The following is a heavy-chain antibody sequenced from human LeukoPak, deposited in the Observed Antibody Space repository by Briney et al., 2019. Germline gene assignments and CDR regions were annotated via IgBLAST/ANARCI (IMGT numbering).Heavy chain of an antibody. CDR3: ARDPTVVTPQYYFDY. V-gene: IGHV3-66*01. CDR2: IYSGGST. Sequence: GGSLRLSCAASGFTVSSNYMSWVRQAPGKGLEWVSVIYSGGSTYYADSVKDRSTISRDNSKNTLYLQMNSLRAEDTAVYYCARDPTVVTPQYYFDYWGQGTLVTVSS. D-gene: IGHD4-23*01. J-gene: IGHJ4*02. CDR1: GFTVSSNY.